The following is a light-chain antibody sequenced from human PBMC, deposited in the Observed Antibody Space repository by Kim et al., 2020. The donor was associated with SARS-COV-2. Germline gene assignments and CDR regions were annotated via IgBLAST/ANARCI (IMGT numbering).Light chain of an antibody. CDR2: EDD. V-gene: IGLV6-57*02. Sequence: KTVIISCTSSSGSIASNNVQWYQQRPGSAPTTVIYEDDQRTSGVPDRFSGSVDSSSNSASLTISGLKTEDEADYYCQSFDRNNHAVFGGGTQLTVL. CDR1: SGSIASNN. CDR3: QSFDRNNHAV. J-gene: IGLJ7*01.